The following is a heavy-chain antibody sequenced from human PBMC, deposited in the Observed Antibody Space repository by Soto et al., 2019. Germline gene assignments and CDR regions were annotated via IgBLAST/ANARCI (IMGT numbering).Heavy chain of an antibody. J-gene: IGHJ6*02. V-gene: IGHV3-21*01. CDR1: GFIFSSYY. CDR2: ISGGSAYI. CDR3: VRVWRLVGRYGMNV. Sequence: GGSLRLSCVGPGFIFSSYYMNWVRQAPGKGLEWVSSISGGSAYIYYADSVKGRFTISRDNAKNSLYLEMNSLRVEDTAVYYCVRVWRLVGRYGMNVWGQGTTVTVSS. D-gene: IGHD6-25*01.